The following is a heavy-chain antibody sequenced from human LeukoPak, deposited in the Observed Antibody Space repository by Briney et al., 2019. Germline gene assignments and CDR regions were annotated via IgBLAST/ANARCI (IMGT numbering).Heavy chain of an antibody. V-gene: IGHV3-23*01. Sequence: PGGSLRLSCAASGFTFNIHAMSWVRQAPGKGLEWVSALSASGGYTYYADSVKGRFTISRDNSKNTMFLQMNSLRAEDTAVYYCATTGSGSYYDYWGQGTLVTVSS. CDR3: ATTGSGSYYDY. CDR1: GFTFNIHA. J-gene: IGHJ4*02. D-gene: IGHD1-26*01. CDR2: LSASGGYT.